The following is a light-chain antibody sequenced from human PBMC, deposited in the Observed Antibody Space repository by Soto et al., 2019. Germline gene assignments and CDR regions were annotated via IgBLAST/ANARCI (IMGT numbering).Light chain of an antibody. CDR2: DVT. J-gene: IGLJ2*01. Sequence: QSVLTQPRSVSGSPGQSVTISCTGTSSDVGGYNYVSWYQQHPGKAPKLMIYDVTKRPSGVPDRFSGSKSGNTAPVTISGLQAEDEADYFCCSYEASAIFGGGTKVTVL. CDR3: CSYEASAI. V-gene: IGLV2-11*01. CDR1: SSDVGGYNY.